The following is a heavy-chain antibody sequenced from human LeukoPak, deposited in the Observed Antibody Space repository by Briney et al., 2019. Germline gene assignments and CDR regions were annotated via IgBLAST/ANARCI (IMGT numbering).Heavy chain of an antibody. CDR2: IYYSGST. Sequence: SETLSLTCTVSGGSISSYYWSWIRQPPGEGLEWIGYIYYSGSTNYNPSLKSRVTISVDTSKNQFSLKLSSVTAADTAVYYCAREAVAGFDYWGQGTLVTVSS. CDR1: GGSISSYY. CDR3: AREAVAGFDY. D-gene: IGHD6-19*01. V-gene: IGHV4-59*01. J-gene: IGHJ4*02.